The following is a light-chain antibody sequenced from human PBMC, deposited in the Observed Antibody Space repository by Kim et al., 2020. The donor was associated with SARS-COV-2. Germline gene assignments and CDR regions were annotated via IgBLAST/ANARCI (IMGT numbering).Light chain of an antibody. J-gene: IGLJ3*02. V-gene: IGLV4-69*01. Sequence: QLVLTQSPSASASLGASVNLTCTLSSGHSTYAIAWHQQQPEKGPRYLMKLDSDGSHTKGDGIPDRFSGSSSGAARYLTISSLQSEDEADYYCQTWGTGIQVFGGGTQLTVL. CDR3: QTWGTGIQV. CDR2: LDSDGSH. CDR1: SGHSTYA.